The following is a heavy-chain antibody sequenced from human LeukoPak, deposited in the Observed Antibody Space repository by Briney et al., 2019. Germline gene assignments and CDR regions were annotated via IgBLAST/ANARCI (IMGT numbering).Heavy chain of an antibody. J-gene: IGHJ3*02. V-gene: IGHV4-4*07. Sequence: PSETLSLTCTVSGGSISSYYWSWIRQPAGKGLEWIGRIYTSGSTYYNPSLKSRVTISVDTPKNQISLKLSSVTAADTAVYYCARRAGSGSTKVFDIWGQGTMVTVSS. CDR1: GGSISSYY. CDR2: IYTSGST. CDR3: ARRAGSGSTKVFDI. D-gene: IGHD3-10*01.